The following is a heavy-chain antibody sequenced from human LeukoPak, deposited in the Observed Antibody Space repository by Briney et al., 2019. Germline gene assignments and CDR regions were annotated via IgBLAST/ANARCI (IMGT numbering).Heavy chain of an antibody. Sequence: GGSLRLSCAASGFTFSSYAMSWVRQAPGKGLEWVSGISGSGDNTYYADSVKGRFTISRDNAKNTLYLQMNSLRAEDTAVYYCARGQLFYYYDSSGYSWFDPWGQGTLVTVSS. J-gene: IGHJ5*02. V-gene: IGHV3-23*01. CDR1: GFTFSSYA. D-gene: IGHD3-22*01. CDR2: ISGSGDNT. CDR3: ARGQLFYYYDSSGYSWFDP.